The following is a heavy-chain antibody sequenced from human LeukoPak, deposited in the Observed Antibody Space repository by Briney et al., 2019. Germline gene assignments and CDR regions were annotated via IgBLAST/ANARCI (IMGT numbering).Heavy chain of an antibody. Sequence: GGSLRLSCAASGFTVSSNYMSWVRQAPGEGLEWVSVIYSGGSTYSTDSVKGRFTISRDISKNTVSLQMNSLRAEDTAVYYCARGIVGSRGAFDIWGQGTMVTVSS. J-gene: IGHJ3*02. CDR3: ARGIVGSRGAFDI. CDR2: IYSGGST. D-gene: IGHD1-26*01. CDR1: GFTVSSNY. V-gene: IGHV3-53*01.